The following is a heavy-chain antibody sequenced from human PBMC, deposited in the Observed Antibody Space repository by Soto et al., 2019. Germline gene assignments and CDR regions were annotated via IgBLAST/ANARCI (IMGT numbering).Heavy chain of an antibody. Sequence: GGSLRLSCAASGFTFSTYAMSWVRQAPGKGLEWVSAISGSGGGTYYADSVKGRFTISRDNSKNTLFLQMDSLRAEDTGMYYCAKDLSTAAMDVWGQGTTVTVSS. CDR1: GFTFSTYA. J-gene: IGHJ6*02. CDR3: AKDLSTAAMDV. CDR2: ISGSGGGT. V-gene: IGHV3-23*01. D-gene: IGHD4-4*01.